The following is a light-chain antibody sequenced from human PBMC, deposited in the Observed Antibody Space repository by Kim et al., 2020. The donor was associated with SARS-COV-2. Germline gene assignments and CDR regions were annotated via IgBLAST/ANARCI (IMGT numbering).Light chain of an antibody. CDR3: AAWDDSSNDVV. CDR1: RSKIGSKT. V-gene: IGLV1-44*01. CDR2: SNN. J-gene: IGLJ2*01. Sequence: GQGETVSCAGGRSKIGSKTVNWYQQMPGQAPELLIYSNNQRPSGVPERFSGSNSGNTASLAISGLEAEDEADYYCAAWDDSSNDVVFGGGTQLTVL.